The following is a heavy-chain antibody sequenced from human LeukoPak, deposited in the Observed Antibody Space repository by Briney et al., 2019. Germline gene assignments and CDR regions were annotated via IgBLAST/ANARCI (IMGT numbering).Heavy chain of an antibody. V-gene: IGHV3-21*01. CDR1: GLTFSSYS. Sequence: GGSLRLSCAASGLTFSSYSMTWVRQAPGKGLEWVSPINSGGHYIYYADPLKGRFTISRDNAKNSLYLQMNNLRAEDTAVYYCAKAPMVRGVIEYYYYYMDVWGKGTTVTVSS. CDR2: INSGGHYI. J-gene: IGHJ6*03. CDR3: AKAPMVRGVIEYYYYYMDV. D-gene: IGHD3-10*01.